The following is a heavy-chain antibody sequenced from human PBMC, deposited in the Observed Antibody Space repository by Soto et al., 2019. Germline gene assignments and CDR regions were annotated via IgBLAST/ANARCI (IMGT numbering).Heavy chain of an antibody. V-gene: IGHV6-1*01. CDR2: TYYRSKWYS. Sequence: SHTLSLTCAISGDSVSSNSAAWNWIRQSPSRGLEWLGRTYYRSKWYSEYAVSVKSRITXXXDXXXNXFXXXLXSVTPEDTAVYYCARASGYFDNWGQGTLFTVSS. D-gene: IGHD6-6*01. CDR3: ARASGYFDN. CDR1: GDSVSSNSAA. J-gene: IGHJ4*02.